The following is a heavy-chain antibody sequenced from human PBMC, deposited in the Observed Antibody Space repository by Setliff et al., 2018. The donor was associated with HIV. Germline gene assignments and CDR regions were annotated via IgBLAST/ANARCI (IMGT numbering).Heavy chain of an antibody. CDR1: GASSSSHY. Sequence: ETLSLTCTVSGASSSSHYWSWIRQPPGKAPEWIGYVYYSGETNYNPSLKSRVTFSVDTSKNQFSLKLSSVTAADSAVYYCARDYYNFQDMWGQGTMVTVSS. J-gene: IGHJ3*02. V-gene: IGHV4-59*11. D-gene: IGHD3-3*01. CDR2: VYYSGET. CDR3: ARDYYNFQDM.